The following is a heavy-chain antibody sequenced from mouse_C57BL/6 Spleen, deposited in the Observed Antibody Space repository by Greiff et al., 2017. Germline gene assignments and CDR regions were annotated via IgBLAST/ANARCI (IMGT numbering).Heavy chain of an antibody. D-gene: IGHD1-1*01. CDR1: GFSLTSYG. Sequence: QVQLKESGPGLVAPSQSLSITCTVSGFSLTSYGVHWVRQPPGKGLEWLVVIWSDGSTTYNSALKSRLSISKDNSKSQFFLKMNSLQTDDTAMYYCARHKGSSPYYAMDYWGQGTSVTVSS. V-gene: IGHV2-6-1*01. CDR3: ARHKGSSPYYAMDY. J-gene: IGHJ4*01. CDR2: IWSDGST.